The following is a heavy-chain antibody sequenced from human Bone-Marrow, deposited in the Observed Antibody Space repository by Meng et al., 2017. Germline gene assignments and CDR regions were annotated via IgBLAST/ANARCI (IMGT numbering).Heavy chain of an antibody. D-gene: IGHD3-10*01. J-gene: IGHJ4*02. V-gene: IGHV1-69*05. Sequence: SVKVSCKASGYIFTNYYIHWVRQAPGQGLEWMGGIIPIFGTANYAQKFQGRVTITTDESTSTAYMELSSLRSEDTAVYYCARSGGSGSYYRYYFDYWGQGTLVTVSS. CDR1: GYIFTNYY. CDR2: IIPIFGTA. CDR3: ARSGGSGSYYRYYFDY.